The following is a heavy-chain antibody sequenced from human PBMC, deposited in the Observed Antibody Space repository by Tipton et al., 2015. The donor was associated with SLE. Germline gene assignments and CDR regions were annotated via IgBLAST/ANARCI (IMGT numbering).Heavy chain of an antibody. J-gene: IGHJ4*02. CDR2: IYYSGST. V-gene: IGHV4-61*05. CDR1: GGSISSSSYY. CDR3: ARVGDATDY. D-gene: IGHD2-2*01. Sequence: TLSLTCTVSGGSISSSSYYWGWIRQPPGKGLEWIGYIYYSGSTYYNPSLKSRVTISVDTSKNQFSLKLSSVTAADTAVYYCARVGDATDYWGQGTLVTVSS.